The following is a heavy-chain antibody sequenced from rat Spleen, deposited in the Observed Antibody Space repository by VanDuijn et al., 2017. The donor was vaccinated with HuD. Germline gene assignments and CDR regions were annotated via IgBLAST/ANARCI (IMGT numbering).Heavy chain of an antibody. J-gene: IGHJ2*01. D-gene: IGHD1-7*01. Sequence: EVQLVESGGGLVQPGRSLKLSCAVSGFTFSDYYMAWVRQAPNKGLEWVASICYEGSSTYYGDSVKGRFTISRDNAKSILYLQMNSLRSEDTATYYCTREDSMGTFDYWGQGVMVTVSS. CDR1: GFTFSDYY. CDR2: ICYEGSST. V-gene: IGHV5-22*01. CDR3: TREDSMGTFDY.